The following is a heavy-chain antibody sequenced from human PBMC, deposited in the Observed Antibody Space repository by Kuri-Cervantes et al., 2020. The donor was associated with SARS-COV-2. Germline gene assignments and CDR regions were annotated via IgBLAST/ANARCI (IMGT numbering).Heavy chain of an antibody. CDR2: INRSGST. V-gene: IGHV4-34*01. CDR3: ARVRFSSGYYYYYGMDV. Sequence: SQTLSLTCAVYGGSFSGYYWSWIRQPPGKGLEWIGEINRSGSTNYNPSLKSRVTISVDTSKNQSSLKLSSVTAADTAVYYCARVRFSSGYYYYYGMDVWGQGTTVTVSS. CDR1: GGSFSGYY. D-gene: IGHD3-22*01. J-gene: IGHJ6*02.